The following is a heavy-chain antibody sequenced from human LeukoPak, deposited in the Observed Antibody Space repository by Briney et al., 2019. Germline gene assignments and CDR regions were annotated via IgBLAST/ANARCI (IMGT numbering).Heavy chain of an antibody. CDR1: GFTFSSYW. CDR3: AKGAFRDQVQGYYYMDV. CDR2: IKQDGSEK. J-gene: IGHJ6*03. Sequence: SGGSLRLSCAAPGFTFSSYWMSWVRQAPGKGLEWVANIKQDGSEKYYVYSVKGRFIISRDNAKNSLYLQMNSLRAEDTAVYYCAKGAFRDQVQGYYYMDVWGKGTTVTVSS. V-gene: IGHV3-7*01. D-gene: IGHD3-10*01.